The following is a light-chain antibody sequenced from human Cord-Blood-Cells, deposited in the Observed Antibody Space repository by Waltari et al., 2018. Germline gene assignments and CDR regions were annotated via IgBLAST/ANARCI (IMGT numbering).Light chain of an antibody. CDR2: DVS. CDR3: SSYTSSSNVV. CDR1: SSAVGGYNY. J-gene: IGLJ2*01. V-gene: IGLV2-14*01. Sequence: QSALTQPASVSGSPGQSITISCTGTSSAVGGYNYVSWYQQHPGKAPKLMIYDVSNRPTGVSNRCSGSKSGNTASLTISGLQAEDEADYYCSSYTSSSNVVFGGGTKLTVL.